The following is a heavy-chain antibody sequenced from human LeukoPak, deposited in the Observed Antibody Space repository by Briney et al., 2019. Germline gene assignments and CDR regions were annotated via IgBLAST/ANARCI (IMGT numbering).Heavy chain of an antibody. Sequence: PGGTLRLSCAASGFTFSRYAMHWVRQAPGKGLEWVSGISWNSGSIGYADSVKGRFTISRDNAKNSLYLQMNSLRAEDTALYYCAKASSRQLVHGGDFDYWGQGTLVTVSS. CDR3: AKASSRQLVHGGDFDY. V-gene: IGHV3-9*01. CDR2: ISWNSGSI. CDR1: GFTFSRYA. J-gene: IGHJ4*02. D-gene: IGHD6-13*01.